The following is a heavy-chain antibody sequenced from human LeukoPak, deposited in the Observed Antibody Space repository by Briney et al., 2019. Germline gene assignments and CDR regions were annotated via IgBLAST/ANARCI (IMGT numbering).Heavy chain of an antibody. CDR2: INHSGST. CDR1: GGSFSGYY. D-gene: IGHD4-17*01. J-gene: IGHJ5*02. CDR3: ARGRGVTTPRWFDP. Sequence: SETLSLTCAVYGGSFSGYYWSWIRQPPGKGLEWIGEINHSGSTNYNPSLKSRVTISVDTSKNQFSLKLSSVTAAGTAVYYCARGRGVTTPRWFDPWGQGTLVTVSS. V-gene: IGHV4-34*01.